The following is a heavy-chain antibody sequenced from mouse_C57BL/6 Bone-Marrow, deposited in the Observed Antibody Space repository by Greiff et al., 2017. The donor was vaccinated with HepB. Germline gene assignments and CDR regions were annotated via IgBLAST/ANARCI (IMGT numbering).Heavy chain of an antibody. D-gene: IGHD2-4*01. J-gene: IGHJ2*01. Sequence: VQLQQPGAELVKPGASVKLSCKASGYTFTSYWMQWVKQRPGQGLEWIGEIDPSDSYTNYNQKFKGKATLTVDTSSSTAYMQLSSLTSEDSAVYYCAKRRDDYNYFDYWGQGTTLTVSS. V-gene: IGHV1-50*01. CDR2: IDPSDSYT. CDR1: GYTFTSYW. CDR3: AKRRDDYNYFDY.